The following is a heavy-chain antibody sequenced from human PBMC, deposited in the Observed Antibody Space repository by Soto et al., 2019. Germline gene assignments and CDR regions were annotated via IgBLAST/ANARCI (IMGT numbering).Heavy chain of an antibody. CDR1: GGSISSSSYY. Sequence: SETLSLTCTVSGGSISSSSYYWGWIRQPPGKGLEWIGSIYYSGSTYYNPSLKSRVTISVDTSKNQFSLKLSSVTAADTAVYYCARHPTGGAVAVPNWFDPWGQGTLVTVSS. V-gene: IGHV4-39*01. CDR2: IYYSGST. J-gene: IGHJ5*02. D-gene: IGHD6-19*01. CDR3: ARHPTGGAVAVPNWFDP.